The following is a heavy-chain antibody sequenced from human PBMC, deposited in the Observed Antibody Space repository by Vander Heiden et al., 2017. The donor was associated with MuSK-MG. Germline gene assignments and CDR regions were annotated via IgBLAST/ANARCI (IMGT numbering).Heavy chain of an antibody. D-gene: IGHD3-22*01. CDR1: GGSISSGGYS. CDR2: IYHSGST. CDR3: ARSGVYYDSSGYRDAFDI. V-gene: IGHV4-30-2*01. Sequence: QLQLQESGSGLVKPSQTLSLTCAVSGGSISSGGYSWSWIRQPPGKGLEWIGYIYHSGSTYYNTSLKRRVTISVDRSKNQFSRKLSSVTAAETAVYYCARSGVYYDSSGYRDAFDIWGQGTMVTVYS. J-gene: IGHJ3*02.